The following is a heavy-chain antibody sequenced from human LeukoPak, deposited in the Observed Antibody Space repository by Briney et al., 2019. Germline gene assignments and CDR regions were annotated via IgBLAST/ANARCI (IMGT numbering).Heavy chain of an antibody. D-gene: IGHD6-19*01. CDR2: IYASGST. V-gene: IGHV4-4*07. CDR1: GGSISSYY. CDR3: ARVVAVAGKARYYYYYMDV. J-gene: IGHJ6*03. Sequence: KPSETLSLTCTFSGGSISSYYWSWIRQPAGKGLEWIGRIYASGSTNYNPSLKSRVTMSVDTSKNQFSLKLSPVTAADTAVYYCARVVAVAGKARYYYYYMDVWGKGPTVTISS.